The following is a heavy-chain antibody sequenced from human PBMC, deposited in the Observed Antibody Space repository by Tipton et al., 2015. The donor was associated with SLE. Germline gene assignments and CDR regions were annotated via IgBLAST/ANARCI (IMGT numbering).Heavy chain of an antibody. V-gene: IGHV4-34*01. Sequence: TLSLTCTVSGGSISSHYWSWIRQPPGKGLEWIGEINHSGSTNYNPSLKSRVTISVDTSKNQFSLKLSSVTAADTAVYYCAHRGVTPRGYWGQGTLVTVSS. CDR3: AHRGVTPRGY. J-gene: IGHJ4*02. CDR2: INHSGST. D-gene: IGHD2-21*02. CDR1: GGSISSHY.